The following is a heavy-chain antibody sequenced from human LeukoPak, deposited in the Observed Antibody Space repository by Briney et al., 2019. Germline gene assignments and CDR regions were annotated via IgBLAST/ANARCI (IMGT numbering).Heavy chain of an antibody. J-gene: IGHJ3*02. D-gene: IGHD3-3*01. Sequence: SETLSLTCTVSGGSISSYYWSWIRQPPGKGLEWIGYIYYSGSTNYNPSPKSRVTISVDTSKNQFSLKLSSVTAADTAVYYCAGTSTIFGVVIILTAFDIWGQGTMVTVSS. V-gene: IGHV4-59*08. CDR1: GGSISSYY. CDR2: IYYSGST. CDR3: AGTSTIFGVVIILTAFDI.